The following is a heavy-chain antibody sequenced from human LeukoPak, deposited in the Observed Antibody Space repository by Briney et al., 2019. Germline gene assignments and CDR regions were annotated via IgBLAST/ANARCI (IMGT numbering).Heavy chain of an antibody. CDR2: IYYSGST. J-gene: IGHJ3*02. CDR1: GGSISSYY. CDR3: ARLLRLGAFDI. V-gene: IGHV4-59*01. D-gene: IGHD2-21*01. Sequence: SETLSLTCTVSGGSISSYYWSWIRQPPGKGLEWIGYIYYSGSTNYNPSLKSRVTISVDTSKNQFSLKLSSVTAADTAVYYCARLLRLGAFDIWGQGTMVTVSS.